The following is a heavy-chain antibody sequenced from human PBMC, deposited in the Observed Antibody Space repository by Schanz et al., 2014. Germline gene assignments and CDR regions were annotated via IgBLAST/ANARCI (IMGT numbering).Heavy chain of an antibody. V-gene: IGHV5-10-1*03. D-gene: IGHD4-4*01. CDR3: ARDLHRMDV. Sequence: EVQLVQSGAEVKKPGESLRISCKGSGSSFTSYWITWVRQKPGKGLEWMGRIDPTDSDTNYSPSFQGHVTFSVDKSISTAYLQWSSLKASSTAIYYCARDLHRMDVWGQGTTVSVSS. CDR1: GSSFTSYW. CDR2: IDPTDSDT. J-gene: IGHJ6*02.